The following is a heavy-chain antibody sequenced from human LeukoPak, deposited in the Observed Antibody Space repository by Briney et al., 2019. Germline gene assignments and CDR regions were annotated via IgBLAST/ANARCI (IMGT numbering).Heavy chain of an antibody. CDR2: TYYKSKWYN. CDR1: GDSVSRYNAA. V-gene: IGHV6-1*01. J-gene: IGHJ4*02. D-gene: IGHD2-2*03. Sequence: SQTLSLTCAISGDSVSRYNAAWDWTRQSPSRGLEWLGRTYYKSKWYNDYAVSVKSRIVLNPDTSKNQFSLQLNSVTPEDTAVYYCARETLDRLVFDFWGQGILVTVSS. CDR3: ARETLDRLVFDF.